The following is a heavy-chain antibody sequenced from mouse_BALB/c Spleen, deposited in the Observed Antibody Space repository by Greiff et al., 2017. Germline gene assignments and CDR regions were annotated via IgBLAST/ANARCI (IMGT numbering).Heavy chain of an antibody. V-gene: IGHV5-6-5*01. CDR3: ARGDFFAY. CDR1: GFTFSSYA. J-gene: IGHJ3*01. Sequence: EVHLVESGRGLVKPGGSLKLSCAASGFTFSSYAMSWVRQTPEKRLEWVASISSGGSTYYPDSVKGRFTISRDNARNILYLQMSSLRSEDTAMYYCARGDFFAYWGQGTLVTVSA. CDR2: ISSGGST.